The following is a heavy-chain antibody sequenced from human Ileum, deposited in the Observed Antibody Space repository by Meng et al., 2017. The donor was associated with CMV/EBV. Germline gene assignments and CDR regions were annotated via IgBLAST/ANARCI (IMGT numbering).Heavy chain of an antibody. V-gene: IGHV1-8*01. Sequence: ASVMVSCCASAYTFTSYDINWVRHATGQGLEWMGWKNPNSGNTGYAQKFQGRVTMTRNTAISTAYMELSSLRSEDTAVYYCARGSSGWSDAFDIWGQGTMVTVSS. J-gene: IGHJ3*02. D-gene: IGHD6-19*01. CDR1: AYTFTSYD. CDR2: KNPNSGNT. CDR3: ARGSSGWSDAFDI.